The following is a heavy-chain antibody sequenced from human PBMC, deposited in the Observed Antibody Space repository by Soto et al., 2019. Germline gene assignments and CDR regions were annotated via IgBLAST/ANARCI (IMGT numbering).Heavy chain of an antibody. CDR1: GGTFSSYT. D-gene: IGHD6-13*01. Sequence: ASVKVSCKASGGTFSSYTISWVRQAPGQGLEWMGRIIPILGIANYAQKFQGRVTITADKSTSTAYMELSSLRSEDTAVYYCARDLYSSSWYGPRGWFDPWGQGTLVTVSS. V-gene: IGHV1-69*04. J-gene: IGHJ5*02. CDR2: IIPILGIA. CDR3: ARDLYSSSWYGPRGWFDP.